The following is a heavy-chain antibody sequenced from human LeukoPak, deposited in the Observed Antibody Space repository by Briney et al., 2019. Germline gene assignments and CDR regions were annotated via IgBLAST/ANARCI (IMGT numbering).Heavy chain of an antibody. CDR1: GDSATSFY. Sequence: SETLSHTCTVSGDSATSFYWSWIRQPPGKGLEWIGYIYSSGSTDFNPSLKSRVSMSVDTSKNQVNLNLSSVTTADTAVYYCAREIVMIRGVITHAFDVWGHATRVTVSS. CDR2: IYSSGST. J-gene: IGHJ3*01. CDR3: AREIVMIRGVITHAFDV. D-gene: IGHD3-10*01. V-gene: IGHV4-59*02.